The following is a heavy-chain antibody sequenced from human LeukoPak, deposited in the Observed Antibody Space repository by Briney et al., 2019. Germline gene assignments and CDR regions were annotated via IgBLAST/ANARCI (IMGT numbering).Heavy chain of an antibody. CDR3: AKDYYALLWFGEFNRKYYFDY. CDR1: GFTFSSYG. Sequence: GGSLRLSCAASGFTFSSYGMHWVRQAPGKGLEWVAVISYDGRNKNYADSVKGRFTISRDNSKNTLYLQMNSLRAEDTAVYHCAKDYYALLWFGEFNRKYYFDYWGQGTLVTVSS. J-gene: IGHJ4*02. CDR2: ISYDGRNK. V-gene: IGHV3-30*04. D-gene: IGHD3-10*01.